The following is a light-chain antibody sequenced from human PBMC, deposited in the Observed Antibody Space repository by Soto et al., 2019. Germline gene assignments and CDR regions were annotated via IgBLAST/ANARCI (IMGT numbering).Light chain of an antibody. CDR3: SSYTSSSTYV. CDR2: DVS. CDR1: SSDVGGYNY. V-gene: IGLV2-14*01. J-gene: IGLJ1*01. Sequence: QAVVTQPASVSGSPGQSITISCTGTSSDVGGYNYVSWYQQHPGKAPKLMIYDVSNRPSGVSNRFSGSKSGNTSSLTISSLQAEDEGDYYCSSYTSSSTYVFATGTKVTVL.